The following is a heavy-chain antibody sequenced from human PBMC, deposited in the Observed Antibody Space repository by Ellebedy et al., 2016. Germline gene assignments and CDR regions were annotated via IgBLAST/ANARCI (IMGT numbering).Heavy chain of an antibody. J-gene: IGHJ5*02. V-gene: IGHV3-53*01. CDR1: GFTVSSND. CDR2: IYIGVST. D-gene: IGHD3-16*01. CDR3: ARGVGGTSLNWFDP. Sequence: GGSLRLXXAASGFTVSSNDMSWVRQAPGKGLEWVSVIYIGVSTYYADSVKGRFTISRDNAKNSVYLQMNSLRGENTALYYCARGVGGTSLNWFDPWGQGTLVTVSS.